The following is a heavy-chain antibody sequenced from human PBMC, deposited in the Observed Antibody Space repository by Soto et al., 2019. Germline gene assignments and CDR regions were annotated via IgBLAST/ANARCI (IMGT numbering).Heavy chain of an antibody. CDR1: GYSFTNYA. J-gene: IGHJ6*02. Sequence: QVQLVQSGAEVKKPGASVKVSCKASGYSFTNYAINWVRQAPGQGLEWMGWISGYNGNTNYAQKFQGRVTMTTDTSTSTAYMELRSLRSDDTAVYYLGRPGSGTNHEFYYAMDVWGQGATVTVSS. CDR2: ISGYNGNT. D-gene: IGHD3-10*01. V-gene: IGHV1-18*01. CDR3: GRPGSGTNHEFYYAMDV.